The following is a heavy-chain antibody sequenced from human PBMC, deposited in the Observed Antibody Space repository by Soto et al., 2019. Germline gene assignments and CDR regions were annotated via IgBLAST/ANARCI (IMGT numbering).Heavy chain of an antibody. V-gene: IGHV5-51*01. CDR1: GYSFTSYW. CDR3: ARLPPTEGPVPTFNYYYYMDV. D-gene: IGHD2-2*01. CDR2: IYPGDSDT. Sequence: GESLKISCKGSGYSFTSYWIGWVRQMPGKGLEWMGIIYPGDSDTRYSPSFQGQVTISADKSISTAYLQWSSLKASDTAMYYCARLPPTEGPVPTFNYYYYMDVWGKGTTVTVSS. J-gene: IGHJ6*03.